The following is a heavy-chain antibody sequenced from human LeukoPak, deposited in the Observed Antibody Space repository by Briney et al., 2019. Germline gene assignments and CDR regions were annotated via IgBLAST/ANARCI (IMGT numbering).Heavy chain of an antibody. Sequence: PSETLSLTCTVSGGSISSSSYYWGWIRQPPGKGLEWIGSIYYSGSTYYNPSLKSRVTISVDTSKNQFSLKLSSVTAADTAVYYCARPIVGATSWFDPWGQGTLVTVSS. J-gene: IGHJ5*02. CDR1: GGSISSSSYY. CDR2: IYYSGST. V-gene: IGHV4-39*01. D-gene: IGHD1-26*01. CDR3: ARPIVGATSWFDP.